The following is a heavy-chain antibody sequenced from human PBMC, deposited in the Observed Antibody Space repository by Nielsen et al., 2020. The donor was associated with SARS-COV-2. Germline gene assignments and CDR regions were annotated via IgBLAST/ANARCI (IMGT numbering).Heavy chain of an antibody. J-gene: IGHJ4*02. V-gene: IGHV1-69*04. D-gene: IGHD1-26*01. CDR1: GYTFTGYY. CDR3: ARDVLVGATGGYFDY. Sequence: SVKVSCKASGYTFTGYYMHWVRQAPGQGLEWMGRIIPILGIANYAQKFQGRVTITADKSTSTAYMELSSLRSEDTAVYYCARDVLVGATGGYFDYWGQGTLVTVSS. CDR2: IIPILGIA.